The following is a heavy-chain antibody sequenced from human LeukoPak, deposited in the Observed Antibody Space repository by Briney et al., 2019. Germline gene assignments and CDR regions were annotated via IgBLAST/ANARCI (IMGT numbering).Heavy chain of an antibody. CDR1: GFTFSGSA. Sequence: PGGSLKLSCAASGFTFSGSAMHWVRQASGKGLEWVGRIRNKANNYATAYAASVKGRFTISRDDSKNTAYLQMNSPKTEDTALYYCTRRGRGFGELLIDWGQGILVTVPS. V-gene: IGHV3-73*01. D-gene: IGHD3-10*01. CDR3: TRRGRGFGELLID. CDR2: IRNKANNYAT. J-gene: IGHJ4*02.